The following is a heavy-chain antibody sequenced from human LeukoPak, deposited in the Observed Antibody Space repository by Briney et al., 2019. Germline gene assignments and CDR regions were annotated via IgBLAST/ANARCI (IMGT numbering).Heavy chain of an antibody. CDR3: ARDQMGLVFPYGMDV. V-gene: IGHV4-31*03. D-gene: IGHD2-21*01. J-gene: IGHJ6*02. CDR1: GGSISSGGYY. Sequence: SETLSLTCTVSGGSISSGGYYRSWIRQHPGKGLEWIGYIYYSGSTYYNPSLKSRVTISVDTSKNQFSLKLSSVTAADTAVYYCARDQMGLVFPYGMDVWGQGTTVTVSS. CDR2: IYYSGST.